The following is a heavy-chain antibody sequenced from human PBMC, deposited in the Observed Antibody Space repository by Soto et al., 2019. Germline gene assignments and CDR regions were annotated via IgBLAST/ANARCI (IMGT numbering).Heavy chain of an antibody. CDR2: ISPMFGAA. Sequence: QVQLVQSGAEMKKPGSSVKVSCQSSGGTFNTYAMNWVRQAPGQGPQWMGDISPMFGAANYAPKFQGRVTITADESTGTSYMKLSSLTSEDTALYFCAREVQVHTPAFAYWGQGTLVTVSS. CDR1: GGTFNTYA. CDR3: AREVQVHTPAFAY. D-gene: IGHD3-10*01. V-gene: IGHV1-69*19. J-gene: IGHJ4*02.